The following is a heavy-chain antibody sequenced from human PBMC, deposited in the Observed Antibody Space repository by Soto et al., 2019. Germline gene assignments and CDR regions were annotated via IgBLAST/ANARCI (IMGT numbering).Heavy chain of an antibody. CDR1: GFIFNSYG. J-gene: IGHJ3*01. V-gene: IGHV3-23*01. Sequence: EVQLLESGGGLVQPGGSLRLSCAASGFIFNSYGMSWVRQAPGMGLEWVSTISGSGGFIYYADSVKGRFTISRDNSKNTLHLQMNSLRAEDTAVYYCAKDFIDDSDGYYYVSAFDLWGQGTMVTVSS. D-gene: IGHD3-22*01. CDR3: AKDFIDDSDGYYYVSAFDL. CDR2: ISGSGGFI.